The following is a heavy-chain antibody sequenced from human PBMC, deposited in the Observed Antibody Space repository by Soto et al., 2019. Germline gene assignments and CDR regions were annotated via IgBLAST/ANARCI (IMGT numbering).Heavy chain of an antibody. J-gene: IGHJ6*02. V-gene: IGHV1-18*04. Sequence: ASVEVSGKASGYTFTSYGISWVRRAPGQGLEWMGWISAYNGNTNDAQKLQGRVTMTTDTSTSTAYMELRSLRSDDTAVYYCARGTIAARDYYYYGMDVWGQGTTVTVSS. D-gene: IGHD6-6*01. CDR1: GYTFTSYG. CDR2: ISAYNGNT. CDR3: ARGTIAARDYYYYGMDV.